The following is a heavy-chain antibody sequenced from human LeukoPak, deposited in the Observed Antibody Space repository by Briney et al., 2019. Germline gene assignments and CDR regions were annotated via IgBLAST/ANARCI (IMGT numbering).Heavy chain of an antibody. CDR2: INPSGGST. D-gene: IGHD4-11*01. J-gene: IGHJ6*02. V-gene: IGHV1-46*01. CDR3: ARGRYSNSLSTYYYYGMDV. Sequence: ASVKVSCKASGYTFTSYYMHWVRQAPGQGLEWMGIINPSGGSTSYAQKFQGRVTMTRDTSTSTVYMELSSLRSEDTAVYYCARGRYSNSLSTYYYYGMDVWGQGTTVTVSS. CDR1: GYTFTSYY.